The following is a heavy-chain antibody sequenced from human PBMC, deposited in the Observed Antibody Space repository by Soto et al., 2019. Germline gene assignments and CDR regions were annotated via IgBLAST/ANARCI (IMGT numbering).Heavy chain of an antibody. J-gene: IGHJ6*02. V-gene: IGHV3-48*02. CDR3: TRVHYNTPSRPTGMDV. Sequence: PGGSLRLSCAASGFTFSNYNMNWVPQAPGKGLEWVSYISRSSSSIYYADSVKGRFTISRGNAKNSLYLQMSSLRDEDTALYYCTRVHYNTPSRPTGMDVWGQGTTVTVYS. CDR1: GFTFSNYN. D-gene: IGHD3-10*01. CDR2: ISRSSSSI.